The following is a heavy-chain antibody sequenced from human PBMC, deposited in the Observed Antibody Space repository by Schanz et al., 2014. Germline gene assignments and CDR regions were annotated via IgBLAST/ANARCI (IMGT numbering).Heavy chain of an antibody. V-gene: IGHV3-NL1*01. J-gene: IGHJ4*02. D-gene: IGHD5-18*01. CDR1: GFTFSSYA. Sequence: QGQLVESGGGVVQPGRSLRLSCAASGFTFSSYAMHWVRQAPGKGLEWVSGMSWNAGSLGYGDSVRGRFTISRDNSNNTVYLQMNTLRAEDTAVYYCAKYGGGYSYGFVEYWGQGILVTGSS. CDR2: MSWNAGSL. CDR3: AKYGGGYSYGFVEY.